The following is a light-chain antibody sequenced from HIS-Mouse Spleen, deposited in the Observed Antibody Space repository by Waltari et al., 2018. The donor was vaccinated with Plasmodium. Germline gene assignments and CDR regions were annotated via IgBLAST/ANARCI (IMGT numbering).Light chain of an antibody. V-gene: IGLV2-14*03. Sequence: QSALTQPASVSGSPGQSITISCTGTSRDVGGYNYVSWYQQHPGKAPHLMIYDGSNRPSGVSNRFSGSKSGNTASLTISGLQAEDEADYYCSSYTSSSTWVFGGGTKLTVL. CDR1: SRDVGGYNY. J-gene: IGLJ3*02. CDR2: DGS. CDR3: SSYTSSSTWV.